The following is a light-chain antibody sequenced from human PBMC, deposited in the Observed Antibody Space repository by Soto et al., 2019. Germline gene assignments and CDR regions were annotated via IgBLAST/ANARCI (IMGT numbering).Light chain of an antibody. CDR3: QQHSNWPLT. CDR1: QSVSSY. CDR2: DAS. J-gene: IGKJ4*01. V-gene: IGKV3-11*01. Sequence: EIVLTQSPAPLSLSPGERATLSCRASQSVSSYLAWYQQKPGQAPRLLIYDASNRATGIPARFSGSGSGTDFTLTISSLEPEDFAVYYCQQHSNWPLTFGRGTKVEIK.